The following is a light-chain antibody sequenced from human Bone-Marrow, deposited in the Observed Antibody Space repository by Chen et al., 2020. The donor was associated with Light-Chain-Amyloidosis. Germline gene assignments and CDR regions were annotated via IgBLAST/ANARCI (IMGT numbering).Light chain of an antibody. J-gene: IGLJ3*02. CDR2: DDS. CDR3: QVWDRSSDRPV. Sequence: SYVLTQPSSVSVAPGQTATIDCGGNNIGSTSVHWYQQTPGQAPLLVVYDDSDRHSGIPERLSGSNSGNTATLTSSRVEAGDEADYYCQVWDRSSDRPVFGGGTKLTVL. V-gene: IGLV3-21*02. CDR1: NIGSTS.